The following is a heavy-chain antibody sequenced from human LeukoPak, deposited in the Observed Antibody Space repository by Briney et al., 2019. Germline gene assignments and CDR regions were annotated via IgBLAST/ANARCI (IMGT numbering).Heavy chain of an antibody. J-gene: IGHJ3*02. CDR1: GGTFSSYA. Sequence: GASVKVSCKASGGTFSSYAISWVRQAPGQGLEWMGGISPIFGTANYAQKFQSRVTITTDESTSTAYMELSSLRSEDTAVYYCARTYSGSYYDAFDIWGQGTMVTVSS. V-gene: IGHV1-69*05. D-gene: IGHD1-26*01. CDR2: ISPIFGTA. CDR3: ARTYSGSYYDAFDI.